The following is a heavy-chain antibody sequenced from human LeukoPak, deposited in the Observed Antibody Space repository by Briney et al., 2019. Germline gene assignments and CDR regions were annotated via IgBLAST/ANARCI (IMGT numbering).Heavy chain of an antibody. CDR3: ARKGISALAGAFDI. D-gene: IGHD2-21*01. Sequence: SETLSLTCTVSGGSISDYYWSWIRQPAGKGLEWIGRIYTSGSTNYNPSLNTRVTMSVDTSKNQFSLRLSSVTAADTAVYYCARKGISALAGAFDIWGQGTMGTVSS. V-gene: IGHV4-4*07. CDR2: IYTSGST. J-gene: IGHJ3*02. CDR1: GGSISDYY.